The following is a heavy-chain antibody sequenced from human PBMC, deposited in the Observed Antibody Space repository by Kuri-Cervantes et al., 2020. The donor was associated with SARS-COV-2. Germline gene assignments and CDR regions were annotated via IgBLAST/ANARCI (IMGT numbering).Heavy chain of an antibody. CDR3: ARSGGPGGIQLWLVPLDY. CDR2: ISYDGSNK. J-gene: IGHJ4*02. CDR1: GFTFSSSA. Sequence: GGSLRLSCEASGFTFSSSAMHWVRQAPGKGLEWVAVISYDGSNKYHADSVKGRFTISRDNSKNTLHLQMNSLRAEDTAVYYCARSGGPGGIQLWLVPLDYWGQGTLVTVSS. D-gene: IGHD5-18*01. V-gene: IGHV3-30*04.